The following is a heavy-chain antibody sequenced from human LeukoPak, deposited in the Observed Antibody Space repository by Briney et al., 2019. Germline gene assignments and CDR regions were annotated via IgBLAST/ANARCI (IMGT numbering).Heavy chain of an antibody. V-gene: IGHV3-30*02. CDR2: IRYDGSNK. J-gene: IGHJ3*02. CDR3: AKDYDFWSGPDAFDI. D-gene: IGHD3-3*01. CDR1: GFTFSSYG. Sequence: PGGSLRLSCAASGFTFSSYGMHWVRQAPGKGLEWVAFIRYDGSNKYYADSVKGRFTISRDNSKDTLYLQVNSLRAEDTAVYYCAKDYDFWSGPDAFDIWGQGTMVTVSS.